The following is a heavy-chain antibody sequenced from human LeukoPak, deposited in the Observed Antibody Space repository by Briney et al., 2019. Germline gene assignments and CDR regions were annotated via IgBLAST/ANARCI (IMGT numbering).Heavy chain of an antibody. Sequence: ASVKVSCKASGYTFTSYGISWVRQAHGQGLEWMGGIIPIFGTANYAQKFQGRVTITADKSTSTAYMELSSLRSEDTAVYYCARGSYGDYKFYDYWGQGTLVTVSS. J-gene: IGHJ4*02. CDR3: ARGSYGDYKFYDY. D-gene: IGHD4-17*01. CDR1: GYTFTSYG. V-gene: IGHV1-69*06. CDR2: IIPIFGTA.